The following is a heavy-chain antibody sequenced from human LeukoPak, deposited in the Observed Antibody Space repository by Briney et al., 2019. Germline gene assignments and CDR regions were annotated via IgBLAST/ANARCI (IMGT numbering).Heavy chain of an antibody. CDR3: ARQTRYPLYYMDV. V-gene: IGHV4-39*01. Sequence: SETLSLTCAVSGGSISSNSYYWGWIRQPPGKGLEWIGSIYYSGSTYYNPSLKSRVTISVDTSKNQFSLKLSSVTAADTAVYFCARQTRYPLYYMDVWGKGTTVTISS. D-gene: IGHD1-14*01. CDR2: IYYSGST. J-gene: IGHJ6*03. CDR1: GGSISSNSYY.